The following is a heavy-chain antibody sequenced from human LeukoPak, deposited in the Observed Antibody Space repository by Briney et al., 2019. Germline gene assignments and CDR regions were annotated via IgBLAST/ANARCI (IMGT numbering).Heavy chain of an antibody. D-gene: IGHD6-13*01. CDR3: ARVRYSSSWYSGY. J-gene: IGHJ4*02. Sequence: PSETLSLTCAVSGGSISGSNWWSWVRQPPGKGLEWIGEIYHSGSTNYNPSLKSRVTISVDKSKNQFSLKLSSVTAADTAVYYCARVRYSSSWYSGYWGQGTLVTVSS. CDR2: IYHSGST. V-gene: IGHV4-4*02. CDR1: GGSISGSNW.